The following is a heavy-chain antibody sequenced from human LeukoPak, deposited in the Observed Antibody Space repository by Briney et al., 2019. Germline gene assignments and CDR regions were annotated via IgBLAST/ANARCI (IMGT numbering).Heavy chain of an antibody. V-gene: IGHV3-23*01. CDR3: ARDFSLGWVAADLDY. CDR2: IIGSGGTT. Sequence: PAGGSLRLSCAASGFTFSNYAMSWVRQAPGKGLEWVSAIIGSGGTTYYTNSVKGRFTISRDNSKNSLYLQMNSLRAEDTAVYYCARDFSLGWVAADLDYWGQGTLVTVSS. D-gene: IGHD2-15*01. J-gene: IGHJ4*02. CDR1: GFTFSNYA.